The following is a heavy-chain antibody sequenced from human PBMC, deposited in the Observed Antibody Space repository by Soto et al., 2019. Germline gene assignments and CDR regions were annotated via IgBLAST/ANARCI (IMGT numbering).Heavy chain of an antibody. D-gene: IGHD5-12*01. V-gene: IGHV4-31*03. J-gene: IGHJ6*02. CDR1: GGSISSGGYY. Sequence: QVQLQESGPGLVKPSQTLSLTCTVSGGSISSGGYYWSWIRQHPGKGLEWIGYIYYSGSTYYNPSLKSRVTISVDTSKKQFSLKLSSVTAADTAVYYCARDSGYDNYYYYYGMDVWGQGTTVTVSS. CDR2: IYYSGST. CDR3: ARDSGYDNYYYYYGMDV.